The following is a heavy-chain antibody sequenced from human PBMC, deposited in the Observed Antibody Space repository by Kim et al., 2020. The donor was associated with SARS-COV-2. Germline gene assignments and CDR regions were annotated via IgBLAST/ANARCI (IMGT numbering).Heavy chain of an antibody. J-gene: IGHJ4*02. CDR2: IRQDGSEQ. CDR3: GRIPGRSRYFDY. D-gene: IGHD2-2*02. V-gene: IGHV3-7*01. CDR1: GFIFNSCW. Sequence: GGSLRLSCTASGFIFNSCWMAWVRQAPGKGLEWVANIRQDGSEQFYVDSVKGRFTIYRDNAKNSLYLQMNSLRGEDTAVYYCGRIPGRSRYFDYWGQGSLVTVSS.